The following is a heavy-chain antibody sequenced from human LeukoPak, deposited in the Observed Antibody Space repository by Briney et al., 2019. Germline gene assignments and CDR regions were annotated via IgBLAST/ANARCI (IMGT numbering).Heavy chain of an antibody. Sequence: GGSLRLSCAASGFTFSSYWMSWVRQAPGKGLEWVANIKQDGSEKYYVDSVKGRFTISRDNAKNSLYLQMNSLRAEDTAVYYCARRWWQQLVVTLFDYWGQGTLVTVSS. CDR2: IKQDGSEK. D-gene: IGHD6-13*01. CDR3: ARRWWQQLVVTLFDY. J-gene: IGHJ4*02. V-gene: IGHV3-7*01. CDR1: GFTFSSYW.